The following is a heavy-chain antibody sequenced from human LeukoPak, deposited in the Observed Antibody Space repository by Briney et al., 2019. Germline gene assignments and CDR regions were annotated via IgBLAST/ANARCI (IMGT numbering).Heavy chain of an antibody. CDR3: ARDSVGGFDP. D-gene: IGHD1-26*01. CDR1: GFTFITYS. CDR2: ISRGSSTI. Sequence: GGSLRLSCAASGFTFITYSMNWVRQAPGKGLEWVSYISRGSSTIYYADSVKGRFTISRDNAENSLYLQMNSLRDEDTAVYYCARDSVGGFDPWGQGTLVTVSS. V-gene: IGHV3-48*02. J-gene: IGHJ5*02.